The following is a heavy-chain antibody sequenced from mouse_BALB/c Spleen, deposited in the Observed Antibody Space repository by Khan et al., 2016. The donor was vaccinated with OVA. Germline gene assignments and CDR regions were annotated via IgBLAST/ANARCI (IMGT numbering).Heavy chain of an antibody. J-gene: IGHJ3*01. D-gene: IGHD2-14*01. Sequence: QVQLQQSGAELARPGDSVKMSCKASGYTFTRYTMHWIKQRPGQGLQWIGYINPSNDYTNYNQNFKDKATLIVDKSSNKAYLQLSSLTYEDSSVYYCVREGAYYRSDGWFAYWGQGTLVTVSA. CDR3: VREGAYYRSDGWFAY. CDR2: INPSNDYT. CDR1: GYTFTRYT. V-gene: IGHV1-4*01.